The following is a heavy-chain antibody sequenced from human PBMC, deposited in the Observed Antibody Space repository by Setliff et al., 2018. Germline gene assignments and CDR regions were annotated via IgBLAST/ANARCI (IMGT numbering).Heavy chain of an antibody. CDR1: GGSISSYY. J-gene: IGHJ6*02. D-gene: IGHD6-13*01. CDR3: ARGEGSSYFYGMDV. Sequence: PSETLSLTCTVSGGSISSYYWSWIRQPPGKGLEWIGYIYYSGSTNYNPSLKSRVTISVDTSKNQFSLKLSSVTAADTAVYYCARGEGSSYFYGMDVWGQGTTVTVSS. V-gene: IGHV4-59*01. CDR2: IYYSGST.